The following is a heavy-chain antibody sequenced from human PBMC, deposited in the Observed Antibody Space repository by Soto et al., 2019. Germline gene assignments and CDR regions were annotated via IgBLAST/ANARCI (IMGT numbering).Heavy chain of an antibody. D-gene: IGHD1-20*01. CDR1: GYTFTSYG. CDR2: ISAYNGNT. Sequence: GASVKVSCKASGYTFTSYGISWVRQAPGQGLEWMGWISAYNGNTNYAQKLQGRVTMTTDTSTSTAYMELRSLRSDDTAVYYCARYNSGYYYYYYMDVWGKGTTVTVSS. V-gene: IGHV1-18*01. J-gene: IGHJ6*03. CDR3: ARYNSGYYYYYYMDV.